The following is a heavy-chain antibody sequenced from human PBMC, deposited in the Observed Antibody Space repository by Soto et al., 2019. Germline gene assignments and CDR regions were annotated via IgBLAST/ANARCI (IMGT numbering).Heavy chain of an antibody. Sequence: ASVKVSCKASGYTFSGYDINWVRQATGQGLEWMGWVSPHSGSTVYARNFQGRVTITWDRSTTTAYMELSSLRSEDSAVYYCARATEFGDGGWSVYRGGNYGMDVWGQGTTVTVSS. J-gene: IGHJ6*02. CDR3: ARATEFGDGGWSVYRGGNYGMDV. CDR2: VSPHSGST. V-gene: IGHV1-8*01. D-gene: IGHD3-10*01. CDR1: GYTFSGYD.